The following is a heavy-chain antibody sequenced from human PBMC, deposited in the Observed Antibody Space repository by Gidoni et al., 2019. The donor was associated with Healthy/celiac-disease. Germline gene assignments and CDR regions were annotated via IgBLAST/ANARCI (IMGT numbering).Heavy chain of an antibody. J-gene: IGHJ6*02. CDR3: ARGGIQLWLAYYYGMDV. V-gene: IGHV4-39*01. CDR2: IYYSGST. D-gene: IGHD5-18*01. Sequence: QLQLQESGPGLVKPSETLSLTCTVSGGSISSSSYYWGWIRQPPGKGLEWIGSIYYSGSTYYNPSLKSRVTISVDTSKNQFSLKLSSVTAADTAVYYCARGGIQLWLAYYYGMDVWGQGTTVTVSS. CDR1: GGSISSSSYY.